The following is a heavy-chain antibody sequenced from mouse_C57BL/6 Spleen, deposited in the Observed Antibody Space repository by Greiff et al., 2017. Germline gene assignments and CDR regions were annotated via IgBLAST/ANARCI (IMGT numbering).Heavy chain of an antibody. Sequence: EVMLVESGGDLVKPGGSLKLSCAASGFTFSSYGMSWVRQTPDKRLEWVTTISSGGSYTYYPDSVKGRFTISRDNAKNTLYLQMSSLKSEDTAMYYCARHERTWFAYWGQGTLGTVSA. CDR3: ARHERTWFAY. CDR1: GFTFSSYG. V-gene: IGHV5-6*01. J-gene: IGHJ3*01. CDR2: ISSGGSYT.